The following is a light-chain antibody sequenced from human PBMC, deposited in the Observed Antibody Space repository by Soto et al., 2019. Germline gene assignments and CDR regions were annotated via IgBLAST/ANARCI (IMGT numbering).Light chain of an antibody. CDR2: EVS. CDR1: SSDVGGYNY. J-gene: IGLJ1*01. Sequence: QSALPQPASVSGSPGQSITISCTGTSSDVGGYNYVSWYQQHPGKAPKLMIYEVSNRPSGVSNRFSGSKSGNTASLTISGLQAEDEADYYCSSYTSSSTPVFGTGTKVTVL. V-gene: IGLV2-14*01. CDR3: SSYTSSSTPV.